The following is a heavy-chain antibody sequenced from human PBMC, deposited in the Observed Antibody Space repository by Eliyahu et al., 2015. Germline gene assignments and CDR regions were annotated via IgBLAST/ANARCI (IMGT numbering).Heavy chain of an antibody. CDR1: GFXFSSXX. D-gene: IGHD3-22*01. J-gene: IGHJ5*02. Sequence: QVQLVESGGGVVQPGRSLRLXCAASGFXFSSXXXPWVRQAPGKGLEWVAVISYDGSNKYYADSVKGRFTISRDNSKNTLYLQMNSLRAEDTAVYYCARDLGDSSGYYYEYNWFDPWGQGTLVTVSS. CDR3: ARDLGDSSGYYYEYNWFDP. V-gene: IGHV3-30-3*01. CDR2: ISYDGSNK.